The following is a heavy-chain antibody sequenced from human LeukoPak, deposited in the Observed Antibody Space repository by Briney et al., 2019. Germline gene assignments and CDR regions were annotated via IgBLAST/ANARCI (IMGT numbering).Heavy chain of an antibody. D-gene: IGHD1-1*01. CDR1: GGSISSGGYF. J-gene: IGHJ4*02. Sequence: SETLSLTRTVSGGSISSGGYFWTWIRQHPGKGLEWIGYINSRGSTFHNPSLKSRVTISVGTSKNQFSLKLSSVTAADTAVYYCARADNLNAFDYWGQGTLLTVSS. CDR3: ARADNLNAFDY. V-gene: IGHV4-31*03. CDR2: INSRGST.